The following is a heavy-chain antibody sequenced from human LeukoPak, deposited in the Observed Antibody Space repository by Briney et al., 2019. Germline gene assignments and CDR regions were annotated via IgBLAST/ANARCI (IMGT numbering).Heavy chain of an antibody. Sequence: ASVKVSCKASGYTFTGYYMHWVRQAPGQGLEWMGWINPNSGGTNYAQKFQGRVTMTRDTSISTAYMELSRLRSDDTAVYYCASVTTPTVSSWYDFDYWGQGTLVTVSS. CDR3: ASVTTPTVSSWYDFDY. V-gene: IGHV1-2*02. CDR1: GYTFTGYY. J-gene: IGHJ4*02. D-gene: IGHD6-13*01. CDR2: INPNSGGT.